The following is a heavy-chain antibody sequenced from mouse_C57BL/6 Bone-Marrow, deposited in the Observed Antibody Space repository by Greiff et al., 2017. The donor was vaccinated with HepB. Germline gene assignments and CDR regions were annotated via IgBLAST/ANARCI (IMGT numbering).Heavy chain of an antibody. CDR2: IDPNSGGT. Sequence: QVHVKQSGAELVKPGASVKLSCKASGYTFTSYWMHWVKQRPGRGLEWIGRIDPNSGGTKYNEKFKSKATLTVDKPSSTAYMQLSSLTSEDSAVYYCARHPLLTVVYFDYWGQGTTLTVSS. D-gene: IGHD1-1*01. CDR3: ARHPLLTVVYFDY. CDR1: GYTFTSYW. V-gene: IGHV1-72*01. J-gene: IGHJ2*01.